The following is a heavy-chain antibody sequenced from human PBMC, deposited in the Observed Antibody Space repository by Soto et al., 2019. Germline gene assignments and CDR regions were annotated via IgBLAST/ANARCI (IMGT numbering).Heavy chain of an antibody. V-gene: IGHV1-58*01. CDR3: ATHSGYYYDGMDV. CDR1: AFTLSGSS. CDR2: IALGSGNT. D-gene: IGHD3-22*01. J-gene: IGHJ6*02. Sequence: SVKVSCKASAFTLSGSSVQWVRQARGQTLEWMGWIALGSGNTNYAPKFLGRLTLTRDMSTSTAYMELNSLRSEDTAVYYCATHSGYYYDGMDVWGQGTTVTVSS.